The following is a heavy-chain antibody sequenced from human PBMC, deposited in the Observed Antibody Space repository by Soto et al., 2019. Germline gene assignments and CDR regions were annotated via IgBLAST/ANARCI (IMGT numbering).Heavy chain of an antibody. CDR3: ATTGPY. CDR1: GFTFSSYG. CDR2: IWFDGSNK. V-gene: IGHV3-33*01. J-gene: IGHJ4*02. Sequence: GGSLRLSCAASGFTFSSYGMHWVRQAPGKGLEWVAVIWFDGSNKFYADSVKGRFTISRDNSKNTVSLQMNSLRDEDSAAYYCATTGPYWGQGTLVT.